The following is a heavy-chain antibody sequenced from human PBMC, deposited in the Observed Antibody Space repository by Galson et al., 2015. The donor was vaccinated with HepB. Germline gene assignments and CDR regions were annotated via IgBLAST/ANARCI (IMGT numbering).Heavy chain of an antibody. CDR3: ARLSGAGYSYLDI. CDR1: GYSFTSYW. Sequence: QSGAEVKQPGESLTISWQGSGYSFTSYWIGWVRQMHGEGLEWMGIINPGNSRTRYSPSFLGQVTISTDKSINTAYLQWSSLKASDTAMYYCARLSGAGYSYLDIWGQGTMVTVSS. D-gene: IGHD1-26*01. J-gene: IGHJ3*02. V-gene: IGHV5-51*01. CDR2: INPGNSRT.